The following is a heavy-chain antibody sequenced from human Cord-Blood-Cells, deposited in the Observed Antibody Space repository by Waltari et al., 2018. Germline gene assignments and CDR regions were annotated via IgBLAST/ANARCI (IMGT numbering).Heavy chain of an antibody. D-gene: IGHD6-13*01. CDR2: IYTSGST. Sequence: QVQLQESGPGLVKPSETLSLTCTVSGGSISSYYWSWIRQPAGKGLEWIGRIYTSGSTNYNPPLKSRVTMSVDTSKNQFSLKLSSVTAADTAVYYCARDGAPGIAAAGTASFDYWGQGTLVTVSS. V-gene: IGHV4-4*07. CDR3: ARDGAPGIAAAGTASFDY. CDR1: GGSISSYY. J-gene: IGHJ4*02.